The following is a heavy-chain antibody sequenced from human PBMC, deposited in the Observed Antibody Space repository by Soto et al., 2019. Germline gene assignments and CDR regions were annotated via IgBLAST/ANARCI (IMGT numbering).Heavy chain of an antibody. CDR1: GFTFRSYG. V-gene: IGHV3-30*03. D-gene: IGHD1-26*01. J-gene: IGHJ6*02. CDR2: ISYDGSNK. Sequence: ESGGGVVQPGRSLRLSCAASGFTFRSYGMHWVRQAPGKGLEWVAVISYDGSNKYYADSVKGRFTISRDNSKNTLYLQMNSLRAEDTAVYYCATSNGGTYYYYYGMDVWGQGTTVTVSS. CDR3: ATSNGGTYYYYYGMDV.